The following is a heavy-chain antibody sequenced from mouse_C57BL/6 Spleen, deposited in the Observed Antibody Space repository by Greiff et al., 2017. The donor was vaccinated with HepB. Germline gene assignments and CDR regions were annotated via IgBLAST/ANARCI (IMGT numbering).Heavy chain of an antibody. D-gene: IGHD1-1*01. V-gene: IGHV1-55*01. CDR3: ARITTVVATNFDF. Sequence: QVHVKQPGAELVKPGASVKMSCKASGYTFTSYWITWVKQRPGQGLEWIGDIYPGSGSTNYNEKFKSKATLTVDTSSSTAYMQLSSLTSEDSAVYYCARITTVVATNFDFWGTGTPVTVSS. CDR2: IYPGSGST. CDR1: GYTFTSYW. J-gene: IGHJ1*03.